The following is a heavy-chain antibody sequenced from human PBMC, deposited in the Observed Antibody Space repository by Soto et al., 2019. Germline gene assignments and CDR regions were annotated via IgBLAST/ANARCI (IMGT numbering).Heavy chain of an antibody. CDR2: IIPMLAMS. V-gene: IGHV1-69*02. D-gene: IGHD3-10*01. Sequence: QVHLVQSGAEVKKPGSSVKVSCKASEDTFSSYTINWVRQAPGQRLEWMGRIIPMLAMSNYALKFQGRVTSTADRSTTTVYLHLSSLRSDDTAVYYCARSHGSGSRAFDYWGQGTLVTVSS. J-gene: IGHJ4*02. CDR1: EDTFSSYT. CDR3: ARSHGSGSRAFDY.